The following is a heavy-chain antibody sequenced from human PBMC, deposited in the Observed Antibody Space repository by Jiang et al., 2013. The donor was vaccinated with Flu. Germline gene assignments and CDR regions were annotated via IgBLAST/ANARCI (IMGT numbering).Heavy chain of an antibody. CDR1: GFSLSTSGVG. CDR3: AHSIGIAVAGAYFDY. CDR2: IYWDDDK. V-gene: IGHV2-5*02. D-gene: IGHD6-19*01. Sequence: TFSGFSLSTSGVGVGWIRQPPGKALEWLALIYWDDDKRYSPSLKSRLTITKDTSKNQVVLTMTNMDPVDTATYYCAHSIGIAVAGAYFDYWGQGTLVTVSS. J-gene: IGHJ4*02.